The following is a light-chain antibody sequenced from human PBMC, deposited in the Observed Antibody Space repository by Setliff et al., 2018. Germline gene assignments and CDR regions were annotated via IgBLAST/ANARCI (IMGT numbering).Light chain of an antibody. J-gene: IGLJ2*01. CDR3: CSYAGSALFVV. Sequence: SVLTQPASVSGSPGQPITISCTGTINDIGTFNLVSWYQQYPGKAPKLMIYEVTKRPSGVSNRFSGSKSGNTASLTISGLQAEDEADYYCCSYAGSALFVVFGGGTKGTVL. CDR2: EVT. V-gene: IGLV2-23*02. CDR1: INDIGTFNL.